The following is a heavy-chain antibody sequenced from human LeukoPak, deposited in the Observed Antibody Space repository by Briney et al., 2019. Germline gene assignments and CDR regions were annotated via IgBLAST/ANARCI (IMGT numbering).Heavy chain of an antibody. D-gene: IGHD3-3*01. CDR3: ARDQMYNHFWSGYHAPPGYMDV. CDR2: MNPNSGNT. V-gene: IGHV1-8*01. CDR1: GYTFTSYD. J-gene: IGHJ6*03. Sequence: GASVKVSCKASGYTFTSYDINWVRQATGQGLEWMGWMNPNSGNTGYAQKFQGRVTMTRNTSISTAYMELSSLRSEDTAVYYCARDQMYNHFWSGYHAPPGYMDVWGKGTTVTVSS.